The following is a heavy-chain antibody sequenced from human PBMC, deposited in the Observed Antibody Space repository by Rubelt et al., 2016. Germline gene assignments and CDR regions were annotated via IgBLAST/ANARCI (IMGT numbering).Heavy chain of an antibody. V-gene: IGHV4-34*10. CDR2: INPSGNS. CDR1: GGSFSGYY. CDR3: ARDRTPSGYDSGMDV. J-gene: IGHJ6*02. D-gene: IGHD5-12*01. Sequence: QVQLQESGPGLLKPSETLSLTCAVYGGSFSGYYWSWIRQPPGKGLEWIGEINPSGNSNYNSSLKSRVTISGDTSKSQFSLKLTSVTAADTAVYYCARDRTPSGYDSGMDVWGQGTTVTVSS.